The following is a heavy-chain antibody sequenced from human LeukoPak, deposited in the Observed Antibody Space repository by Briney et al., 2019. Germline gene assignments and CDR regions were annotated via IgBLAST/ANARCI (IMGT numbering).Heavy chain of an antibody. J-gene: IGHJ4*02. V-gene: IGHV3-30*02. CDR3: AKDIGHILPSDY. D-gene: IGHD2-21*01. Sequence: PVGSLRLSCAASVFTFSSYGMHWVRQAPGKGLEWVAFIRYDGSNKYYADPVKGRFTISRDNSKNTLYLQMNSLRAEDTAVYYCAKDIGHILPSDYWGQGTLVTVSS. CDR1: VFTFSSYG. CDR2: IRYDGSNK.